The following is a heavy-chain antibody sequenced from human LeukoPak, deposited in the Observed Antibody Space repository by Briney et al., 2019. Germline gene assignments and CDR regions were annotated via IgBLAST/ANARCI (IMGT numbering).Heavy chain of an antibody. Sequence: ASEKVSCKASGYTFTSYGICGVRQAPGQGREGRGWISVYNGNTNYAQKLRGRVTMTRDTSASTAYREERSLSSDDPAVYYCARFDYYGSGGRKYFDYWGQGTLATVSS. CDR3: ARFDYYGSGGRKYFDY. D-gene: IGHD3-10*01. J-gene: IGHJ4*02. CDR2: ISVYNGNT. V-gene: IGHV1-18*01. CDR1: GYTFTSYG.